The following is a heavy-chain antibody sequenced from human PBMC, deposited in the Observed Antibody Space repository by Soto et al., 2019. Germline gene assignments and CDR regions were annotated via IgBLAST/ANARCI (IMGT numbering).Heavy chain of an antibody. CDR3: ARTITYYYDSSGYGGFDY. D-gene: IGHD3-22*01. V-gene: IGHV1-69*01. J-gene: IGHJ4*01. Sequence: QVQLVQSGAEVKKPGSSVKVSCKASGGTFSSYAISWVRQAPGQGLEWMGGIIPIFGTANYAQKFQGRVTITADESTSTAYMELSSLRSEDTAVYYCARTITYYYDSSGYGGFDYWGQEPWSPSPQ. CDR2: IIPIFGTA. CDR1: GGTFSSYA.